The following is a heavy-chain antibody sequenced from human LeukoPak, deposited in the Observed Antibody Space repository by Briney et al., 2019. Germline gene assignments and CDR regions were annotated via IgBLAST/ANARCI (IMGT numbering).Heavy chain of an antibody. CDR1: GFTFGNYG. V-gene: IGHV3-33*01. D-gene: IGHD3-10*01. CDR2: IWYDGSNK. J-gene: IGHJ3*02. CDR3: AAYVLLWFGELLNAFDI. Sequence: GGSLRLSCAASGFTFGNYGMHWVRQAPGKGLEWVAIIWYDGSNKNYADSVKGRFTISRDNSKTTLYPQMNSLRAEDTAVYYCAAYVLLWFGELLNAFDIWGQGTMVTVSS.